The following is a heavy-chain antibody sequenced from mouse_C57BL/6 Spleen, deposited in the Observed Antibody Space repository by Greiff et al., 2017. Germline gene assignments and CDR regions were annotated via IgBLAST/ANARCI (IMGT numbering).Heavy chain of an antibody. CDR1: GYSITSGYY. V-gene: IGHV3-6*01. Sequence: DVKLQESGPGLVKPSQSLSLTCSVTGYSITSGYYWNWIRQFPGNKLEWMGYISYDGSNNYNPSLKNRISITRDTSKNQFFLKLNSVTTEDTATYYCARHGAWFAYWGQGTLVTVSA. J-gene: IGHJ3*01. CDR3: ARHGAWFAY. CDR2: ISYDGSN. D-gene: IGHD1-1*02.